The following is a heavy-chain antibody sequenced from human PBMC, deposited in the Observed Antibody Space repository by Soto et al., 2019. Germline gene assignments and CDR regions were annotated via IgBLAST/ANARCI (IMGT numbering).Heavy chain of an antibody. CDR2: VIPMFGTT. CDR1: GGSFSGNA. D-gene: IGHD6-6*01. J-gene: IGHJ6*02. V-gene: IGHV1-69*01. Sequence: VQLVQSGAEVKKPGSSVKVSCKSSGGSFSGNAISWVRQAPGQGPEWMGGVIPMFGTTNFARKFQDRITITADESSSTAYMELSSLLSEDTAVYYCARENSIASLSYYYGMDVWGQGTTVIVSS. CDR3: ARENSIASLSYYYGMDV.